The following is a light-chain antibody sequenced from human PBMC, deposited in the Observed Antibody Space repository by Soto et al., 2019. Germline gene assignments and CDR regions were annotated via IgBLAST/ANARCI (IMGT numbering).Light chain of an antibody. CDR2: DAS. CDR3: QQRSSWPLT. V-gene: IGKV3-11*01. CDR1: QSIGSE. Sequence: EIVLTQSPATLSLSPGERATLSCRASQSIGSELAWYQQKLGQAPRLLIYDASNRATGFPVRFSGSGSGTDVTLTISSLEPEDFAVYYCQQRSSWPLTFGGGTKVEIK. J-gene: IGKJ4*01.